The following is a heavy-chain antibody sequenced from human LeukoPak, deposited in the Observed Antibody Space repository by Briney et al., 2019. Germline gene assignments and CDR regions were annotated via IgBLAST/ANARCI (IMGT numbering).Heavy chain of an antibody. CDR2: INPNSGGT. J-gene: IGHJ5*02. CDR3: ARVEGFPNWFDP. V-gene: IGHV1-2*02. CDR1: GYTFTGYY. Sequence: ASVKVSCKASGYTFTGYYMHWVRQAPGQGLGWMGWINPNSGGTNYAQKFQGRVTMTRDTSISTAYMELSRLRSDDTAVYYCARVEGFPNWFDPWGQGTLDTVSS.